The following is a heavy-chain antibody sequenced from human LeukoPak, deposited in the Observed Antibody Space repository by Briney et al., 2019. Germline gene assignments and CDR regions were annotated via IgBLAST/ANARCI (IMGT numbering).Heavy chain of an antibody. CDR3: ARTTLDTAMVDNAFDI. V-gene: IGHV1-69*04. CDR2: IIPILGIA. CDR1: GGTFSSYA. D-gene: IGHD5-18*01. Sequence: EASVKVSCKASGGTFSSYAISWVRQAPGQGLEWMGRIIPILGIANYAQKFQGRVTITADKSTSTAYMELSSLRSEDTAVYYCARTTLDTAMVDNAFDIWGQGTMVTVSS. J-gene: IGHJ3*02.